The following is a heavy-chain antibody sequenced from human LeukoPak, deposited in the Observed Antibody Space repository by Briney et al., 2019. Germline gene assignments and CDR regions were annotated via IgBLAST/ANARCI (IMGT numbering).Heavy chain of an antibody. Sequence: PGGSLRLSCAASGFTFSAYGMEWVRQAPGKGLEWLAAIWSDASNKYYADSVKGRFTISRDNSKNTLYLQMNSLRDGDTAVYYCARGAETATLPDYWGQGALVTVS. J-gene: IGHJ4*02. CDR2: IWSDASNK. CDR1: GFTFSAYG. D-gene: IGHD5-24*01. CDR3: ARGAETATLPDY. V-gene: IGHV3-33*01.